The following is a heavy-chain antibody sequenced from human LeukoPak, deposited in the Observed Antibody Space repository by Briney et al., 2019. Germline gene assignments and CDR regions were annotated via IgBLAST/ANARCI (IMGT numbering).Heavy chain of an antibody. V-gene: IGHV1-2*02. D-gene: IGHD6-13*01. CDR3: ARGLDRGIAAAGPLMDV. J-gene: IGHJ6*02. Sequence: GASVKVSCKASGYTFTGYYMHWVRQAPGQGLEWMGWINPNSGGTNYAQKFQGRVTMTRDTSISTAYMELSRLRSDDTAVYYCARGLDRGIAAAGPLMDVWGQGTTVTVSS. CDR1: GYTFTGYY. CDR2: INPNSGGT.